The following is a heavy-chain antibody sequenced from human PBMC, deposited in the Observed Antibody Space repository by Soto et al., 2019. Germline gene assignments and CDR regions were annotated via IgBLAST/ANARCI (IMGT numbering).Heavy chain of an antibody. J-gene: IGHJ3*02. CDR1: GYTFTSYD. Sequence: QVQLVQSGAEVKKPGASVKVSCKASGYTFTSYDINWVRQVPGQGLEWIGWVDPHSDNKGYAQQFRDRVTLTRDTSISTVYMELSSLRSEDTAVYYSANYRTISPVAFNIWGQGTMVTVSS. CDR2: VDPHSDNK. CDR3: ANYRTISPVAFNI. V-gene: IGHV1-8*01. D-gene: IGHD3-10*01.